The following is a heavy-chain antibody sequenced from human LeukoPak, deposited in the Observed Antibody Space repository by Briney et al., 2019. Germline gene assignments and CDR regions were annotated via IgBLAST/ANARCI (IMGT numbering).Heavy chain of an antibody. Sequence: ASVKVSCKASGYTFTSYDINWVRQATGQGLEWMGWMNPNSGNTGYAQKFQGRVTMTRNTSISTAYMELSSLRSEDTAVYYCARGRGVVVPAAYLHWGKGTTVTVSS. J-gene: IGHJ6*04. CDR3: ARGRGVVVPAAYLH. CDR1: GYTFTSYD. D-gene: IGHD2-2*01. V-gene: IGHV1-8*01. CDR2: MNPNSGNT.